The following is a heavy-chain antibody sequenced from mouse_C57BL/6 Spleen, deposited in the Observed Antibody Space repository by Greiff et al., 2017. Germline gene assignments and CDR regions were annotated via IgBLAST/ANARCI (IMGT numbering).Heavy chain of an antibody. CDR2: IDPENGDT. CDR3: TTYGNWGY. D-gene: IGHD2-1*01. V-gene: IGHV14-4*01. J-gene: IGHJ2*01. Sequence: VQLKQSGAELVRPGASVKLSCTASGFNIKDDYMHWVKQRPEQGLEWIGWIDPENGDTEYASKFQGKATITADTSSNTAYLQLSSLTSEDTAVYYCTTYGNWGYWGQGTTLTVSS. CDR1: GFNIKDDY.